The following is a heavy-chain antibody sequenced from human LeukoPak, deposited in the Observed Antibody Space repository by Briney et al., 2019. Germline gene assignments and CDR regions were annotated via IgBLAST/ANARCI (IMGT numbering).Heavy chain of an antibody. J-gene: IGHJ6*03. V-gene: IGHV4-59*01. CDR2: IYYSGST. CDR1: GGSISSYY. D-gene: IGHD5-24*01. CDR3: ARDRDGYNYVRGYYYMDV. Sequence: SETLSLTCTASGGSISSYYWSWIWQPPGKGLEWIGYIYYSGSTNYNPSLKSRATISVDTSKNQFSLKLSSVTAADTAVYYCARDRDGYNYVRGYYYMDVWGKGTTVTVSS.